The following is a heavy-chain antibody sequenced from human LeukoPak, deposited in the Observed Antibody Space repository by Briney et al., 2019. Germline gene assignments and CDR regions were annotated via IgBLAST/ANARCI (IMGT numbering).Heavy chain of an antibody. Sequence: GESLKISCKGSGYSFTSYWIGWVRQMPGKGLEWMGIIYPGDSDTRYSPSFQGQVTISADRSISTAYLQWSSLKASDTAMYYCVRGRGSCSSTTCYIFDYWAREPWSPSPQ. J-gene: IGHJ4*02. CDR3: VRGRGSCSSTTCYIFDY. CDR1: GYSFTSYW. V-gene: IGHV5-51*01. D-gene: IGHD2-2*02. CDR2: IYPGDSDT.